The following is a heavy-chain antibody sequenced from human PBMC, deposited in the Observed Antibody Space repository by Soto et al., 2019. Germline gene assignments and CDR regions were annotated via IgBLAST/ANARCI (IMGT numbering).Heavy chain of an antibody. CDR2: IYYSGRT. Sequence: PSETLSLTCTVSGVSISSGGYYWGWIRQHPGKGLEWIGNIYYSGRTYYNPSLKSRVIMSVDTSKNHFAMKLSSVPAADTAMYYCASVIGGDSDYYFDYWGQGTLVTVSS. V-gene: IGHV4-31*03. CDR1: GVSISSGGYY. D-gene: IGHD4-17*01. J-gene: IGHJ4*02. CDR3: ASVIGGDSDYYFDY.